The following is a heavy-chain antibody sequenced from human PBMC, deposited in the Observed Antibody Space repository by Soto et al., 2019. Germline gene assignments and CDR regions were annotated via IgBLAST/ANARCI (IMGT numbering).Heavy chain of an antibody. V-gene: IGHV3-23*01. CDR1: GFTVSSNY. D-gene: IGHD2-2*01. CDR3: AKGATSSSRTTDY. CDR2: ISGSGGST. Sequence: GGSLRLSCAASGFTVSSNYMSWVRQAPGKGLEWVSAISGSGGSTYYADSVKGRFSISRDNSKNTLYLQMNSLRAEDTALYYCAKGATSSSRTTDYWGQGTLVTVSS. J-gene: IGHJ4*02.